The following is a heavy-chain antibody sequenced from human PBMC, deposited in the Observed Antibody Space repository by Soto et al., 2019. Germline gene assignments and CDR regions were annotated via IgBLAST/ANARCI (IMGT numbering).Heavy chain of an antibody. CDR3: AREYDSSGYPPTGFDY. V-gene: IGHV1-69*01. D-gene: IGHD3-22*01. CDR2: IIPIFGTA. Sequence: SVKVSFNASGGTFSSYAISLVRQSPGQGLEWMGGIIPIFGTANYAQKFQGRVTIAADESTSTAYMELSSLRSEDTAVYYCAREYDSSGYPPTGFDYWGQGTLVTVSS. J-gene: IGHJ4*02. CDR1: GGTFSSYA.